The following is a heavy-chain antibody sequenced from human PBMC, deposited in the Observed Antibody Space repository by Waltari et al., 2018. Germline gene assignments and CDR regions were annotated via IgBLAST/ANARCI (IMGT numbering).Heavy chain of an antibody. CDR3: ARDLRGIAAAVIAFDI. D-gene: IGHD6-13*01. Sequence: QLQLQESGPGLVKPSETLSLTCTVSGGSISSSSYYWGWIRQPPGKGLEWIGSIYYSGSTYYNPSLKSRVTISVDTSKNQFSLKLSSVTAADTAVYYCARDLRGIAAAVIAFDIWGQGTMVTVSS. CDR1: GGSISSSSYY. V-gene: IGHV4-39*07. J-gene: IGHJ3*02. CDR2: IYYSGST.